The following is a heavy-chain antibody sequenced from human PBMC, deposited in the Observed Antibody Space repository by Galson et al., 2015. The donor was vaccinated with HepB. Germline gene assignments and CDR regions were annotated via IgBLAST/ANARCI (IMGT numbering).Heavy chain of an antibody. Sequence: SVKVSCKASGYTFTSYAMHWVRQAPGQRLEWMGWINAGNGNTKYSQKFQGRVTITRDTSASTAYMELSSLRSEDTAVYYCARGGLRLGEFASFDYWGQGTLVTVSS. J-gene: IGHJ4*02. D-gene: IGHD3-16*01. V-gene: IGHV1-3*01. CDR1: GYTFTSYA. CDR3: ARGGLRLGEFASFDY. CDR2: INAGNGNT.